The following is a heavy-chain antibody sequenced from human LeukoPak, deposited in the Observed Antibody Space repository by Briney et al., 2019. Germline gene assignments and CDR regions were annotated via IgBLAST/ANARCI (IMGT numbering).Heavy chain of an antibody. CDR1: GGSMTSYY. CDR2: INHSGST. Sequence: SETLSLTCTVSGGSMTSYYWSWIRRPPGKGLEWIGEINHSGSTNYNPSLKSRVTISVDPSKNQFSLKLSSVPAADTAVYYCARGRGSTSPMEIAAAGTNLGMFDPWGQGTLVTVSS. V-gene: IGHV4-34*01. CDR3: ARGRGSTSPMEIAAAGTNLGMFDP. J-gene: IGHJ5*02. D-gene: IGHD6-13*01.